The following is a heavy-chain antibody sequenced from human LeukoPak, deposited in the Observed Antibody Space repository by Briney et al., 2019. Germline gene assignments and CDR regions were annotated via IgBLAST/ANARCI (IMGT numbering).Heavy chain of an antibody. Sequence: GGSLRLSCAASGFTFSSYGMDWVRQAPGKGLEWVGVIRSDGSNKYYEDSAKGRFTISRDKSKYTLYLQMNSLRAEDAAVYYCARESGSGWYFDYWGQGTLVTVSS. V-gene: IGHV3-33*01. CDR1: GFTFSSYG. CDR2: IRSDGSNK. D-gene: IGHD1-26*01. J-gene: IGHJ4*02. CDR3: ARESGSGWYFDY.